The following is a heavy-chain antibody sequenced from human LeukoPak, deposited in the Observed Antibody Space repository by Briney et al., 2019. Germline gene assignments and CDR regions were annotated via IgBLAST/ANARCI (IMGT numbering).Heavy chain of an antibody. Sequence: GGSLRLSCAASGFTFSSYAMHWVRQAPGKGLEWVAVISYDGSNKYYADSVKGRFTISRDKSKNTLYLQMNSLRAEDTAVYYCAAPLWFGESSFDYWGQGTLVTVSS. CDR1: GFTFSSYA. V-gene: IGHV3-30-3*01. D-gene: IGHD3-10*01. CDR3: AAPLWFGESSFDY. CDR2: ISYDGSNK. J-gene: IGHJ4*02.